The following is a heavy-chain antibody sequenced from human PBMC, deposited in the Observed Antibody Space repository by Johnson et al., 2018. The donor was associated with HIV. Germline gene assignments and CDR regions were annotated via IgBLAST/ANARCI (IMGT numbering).Heavy chain of an antibody. J-gene: IGHJ3*02. D-gene: IGHD2-2*01. CDR3: ARGFCSSASFYLHAFDI. CDR2: MYYDGSNK. CDR1: GFTISTYG. Sequence: QVQLVESGGGVVQPGRSLRLPCVVSGFTISTYGMHWVRQAPGKGLEWVAVMYYDGSNKYYADSVKGRFTISRDNSKNTLYLQMNTLSAEDTAVYYCARGFCSSASFYLHAFDIWGQGTMVTVSS. V-gene: IGHV3-30*03.